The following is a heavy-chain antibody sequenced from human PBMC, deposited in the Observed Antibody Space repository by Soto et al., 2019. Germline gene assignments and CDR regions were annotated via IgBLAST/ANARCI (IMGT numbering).Heavy chain of an antibody. CDR1: GYTFTSYG. V-gene: IGHV1-18*01. J-gene: IGHJ4*02. Sequence: ASVKVSCKASGYTFTSYGISWVRQAPGQGLEWMGWISGYNGNTNYAQKLQGRVTMTTDTSTSTAYMELRSLRSDDTAVYYCATGDLIAVAGRIIFDYWGQGTLVTVSS. CDR2: ISGYNGNT. CDR3: ATGDLIAVAGRIIFDY. D-gene: IGHD6-19*01.